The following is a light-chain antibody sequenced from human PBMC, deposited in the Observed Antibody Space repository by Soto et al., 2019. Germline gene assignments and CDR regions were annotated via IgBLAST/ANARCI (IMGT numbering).Light chain of an antibody. CDR1: QSVGNNY. J-gene: IGKJ4*01. CDR3: QQYAGSPLT. CDR2: SAS. Sequence: ENVLTQSPDTLSLSPGERAIISCRASQSVGNNYLGWFQQKPGRAPRLVIYSASNRATGVPDRFIGSGSGTDFTLTISRLEPEDFAVYYCQQYAGSPLTFGGGTKVEI. V-gene: IGKV3-20*01.